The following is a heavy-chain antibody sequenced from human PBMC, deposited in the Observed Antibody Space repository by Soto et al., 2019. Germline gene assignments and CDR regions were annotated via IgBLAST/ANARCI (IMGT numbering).Heavy chain of an antibody. Sequence: PSETLSLTCTLAGGSISTEYCSWVRQPPGRGLEWIGCIYYTGSTNYNPSLKSRVTISVDTSKNQFSLSLTSVTAADTAVYYCGRDTRLDYGSGYYYYVMDVWGQGATVTVSS. CDR1: GGSISTEY. CDR2: IYYTGST. J-gene: IGHJ6*02. V-gene: IGHV4-59*01. D-gene: IGHD3-10*01. CDR3: GRDTRLDYGSGYYYYVMDV.